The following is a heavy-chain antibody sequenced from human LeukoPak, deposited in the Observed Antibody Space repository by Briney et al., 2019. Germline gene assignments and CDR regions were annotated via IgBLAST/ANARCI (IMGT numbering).Heavy chain of an antibody. Sequence: GGSLRLSCAASGFTLSSYWMSWVRQAPGKGLEWVANIKQDGSEKYYVDSVKGRFTISRDNAKNSLYLQMNSLRAEDTAVYYCASAAANDYWGQGTLVTVSS. CDR1: GFTLSSYW. J-gene: IGHJ4*02. D-gene: IGHD6-13*01. CDR2: IKQDGSEK. CDR3: ASAAANDY. V-gene: IGHV3-7*01.